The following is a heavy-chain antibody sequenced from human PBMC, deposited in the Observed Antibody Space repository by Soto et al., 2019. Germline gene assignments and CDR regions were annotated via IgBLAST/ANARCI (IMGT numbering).Heavy chain of an antibody. Sequence: GPLRLSCAASGFTFSSYSMNWVRQAPGKGLEWVSSISSSSSYIYYADSVKGRFTISRDNAKNSLYLQMNSLRAEDTAVYYCARDVWSSGWVGAFDIWGQGTMVTVSS. CDR1: GFTFSSYS. CDR3: ARDVWSSGWVGAFDI. V-gene: IGHV3-21*01. CDR2: ISSSSSYI. J-gene: IGHJ3*02. D-gene: IGHD3-22*01.